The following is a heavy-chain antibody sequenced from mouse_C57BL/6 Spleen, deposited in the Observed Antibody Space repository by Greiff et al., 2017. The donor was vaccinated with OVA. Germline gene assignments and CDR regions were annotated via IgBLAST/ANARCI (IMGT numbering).Heavy chain of an antibody. CDR1: GYTFTSYW. D-gene: IGHD4-1*01. J-gene: IGHJ3*01. CDR2: IDPSDSYT. Sequence: QVQLQQPGAELVKPGASVKLSCKASGYTFTSYWMQWVKQRPGQGLEWIGEIDPSDSYTNYNQKFKGKATLTVDTSSSTAYMQLSSLTSEDSAVYYCATKLGRAWFADWGQGTLVTVAA. V-gene: IGHV1-50*01. CDR3: ATKLGRAWFAD.